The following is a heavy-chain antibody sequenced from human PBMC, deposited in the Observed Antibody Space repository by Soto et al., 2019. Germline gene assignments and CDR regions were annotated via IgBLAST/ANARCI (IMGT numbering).Heavy chain of an antibody. CDR3: ARDVAPYDYSSSWYRGGWFDP. CDR1: GGSISSYY. CDR2: IYTSGST. D-gene: IGHD6-13*01. Sequence: QVQLQESGPGLVKPSETLSLTCTVSGGSISSYYWSWIRQPAGKGLEWIGRIYTSGSTNYNPSLKSRVTISVDTSKNQFSLKLSSVTAADTAVYYCARDVAPYDYSSSWYRGGWFDPWGQGTLVTVSS. V-gene: IGHV4-4*07. J-gene: IGHJ5*02.